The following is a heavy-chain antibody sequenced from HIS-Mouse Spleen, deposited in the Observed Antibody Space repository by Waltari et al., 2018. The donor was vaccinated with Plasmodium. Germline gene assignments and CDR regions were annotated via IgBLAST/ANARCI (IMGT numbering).Heavy chain of an antibody. Sequence: EVQLVESGGGLVQPGGSLRLSCAAYGFTFSSYWMSWVRKAPGKVLAWVANIKQDGREKYYVDSGKGRFTIARDNAKNSLYLQMNSLRAEDTAVYYCASSWYCYFDLWGRGTLVTVSS. V-gene: IGHV3-7*01. D-gene: IGHD6-13*01. CDR1: GFTFSSYW. J-gene: IGHJ2*01. CDR2: IKQDGREK. CDR3: ASSWYCYFDL.